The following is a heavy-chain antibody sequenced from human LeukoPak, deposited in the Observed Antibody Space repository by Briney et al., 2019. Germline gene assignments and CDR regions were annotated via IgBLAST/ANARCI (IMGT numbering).Heavy chain of an antibody. D-gene: IGHD3-22*01. V-gene: IGHV4-61*01. CDR2: IYYSGST. Sequence: SETLSLTCTVSGGSVSSGSYHWSWIRQPPGKGLEWIGYIYYSGSTNYNPSLKSRVTISVDTSRNQFSLKLSSVTAADTAVYYCARDYDSSGYSHGYWGQGTLFTVSS. J-gene: IGHJ4*02. CDR1: GGSVSSGSYH. CDR3: ARDYDSSGYSHGY.